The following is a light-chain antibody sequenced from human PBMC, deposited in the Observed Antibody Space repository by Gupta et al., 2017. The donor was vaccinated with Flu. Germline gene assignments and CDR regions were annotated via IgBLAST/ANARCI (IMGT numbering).Light chain of an antibody. V-gene: IGKV3D-15*01. CDR2: GTS. CDR3: QQYNSWFT. CDR1: QSISSK. J-gene: IGKJ3*01. Sequence: EIVMTQSPATLSVSPGERATLSCRASQSISSKLAWYQQKPGQVPRLLIYGTSSRATGIPARFSGSGSGTEFTLTISSLQSEDFAVYYCQQYNSWFTFGPGTKVDFK.